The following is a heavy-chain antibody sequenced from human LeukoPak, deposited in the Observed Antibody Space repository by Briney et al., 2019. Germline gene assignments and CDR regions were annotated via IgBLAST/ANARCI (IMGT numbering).Heavy chain of an antibody. J-gene: IGHJ3*02. CDR1: GGSISYYY. Sequence: NPSETLSRTCTVSGGSISYYYWNWIRQPPGKGLEWIGYIYSSGSTNYNPSLKSRVTISLDTSKNQFSLKLSSVTAADTAVYYCARMGDYYDSSGYRHDAFDIWGQGTMVTVSS. V-gene: IGHV4-59*01. CDR2: IYSSGST. D-gene: IGHD3-22*01. CDR3: ARMGDYYDSSGYRHDAFDI.